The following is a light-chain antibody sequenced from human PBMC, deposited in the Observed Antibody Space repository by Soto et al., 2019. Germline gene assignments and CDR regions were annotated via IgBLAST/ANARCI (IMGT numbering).Light chain of an antibody. V-gene: IGKV1-12*01. CDR3: HQANSFPRT. J-gene: IGKJ3*01. CDR2: GAS. Sequence: DIQMTQSPSSVSASVGERVTITCRASRDISRWLAWYQQKPGKVPNLLIYGASNLKTGVPSRFSGSGSGTDFNFTIDGLQPEDFATYYCHQANSFPRTFGPGTKVDIK. CDR1: RDISRW.